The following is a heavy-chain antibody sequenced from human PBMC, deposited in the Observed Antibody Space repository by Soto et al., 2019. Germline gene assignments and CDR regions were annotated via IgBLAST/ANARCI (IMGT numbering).Heavy chain of an antibody. Sequence: SETLSLTCTVSGGSISSYYWSWILQPPGKGLEWIGYIYYSGSTNYNPSLKSRVTISVDTSRNQFSLKLSSVTAADTAVYYCARDRMDLGDSSGYYYGMDVWGQGTTVTVSS. J-gene: IGHJ6*02. CDR3: ARDRMDLGDSSGYYYGMDV. V-gene: IGHV4-59*01. CDR1: GGSISSYY. CDR2: IYYSGST. D-gene: IGHD3-22*01.